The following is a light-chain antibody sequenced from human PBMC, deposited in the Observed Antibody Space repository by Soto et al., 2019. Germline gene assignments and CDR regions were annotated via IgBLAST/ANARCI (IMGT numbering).Light chain of an antibody. J-gene: IGLJ2*01. CDR1: SSDVGGYNY. CDR2: DVS. V-gene: IGLV2-14*01. Sequence: QSALTQPASVSGSPGQSITISCTGNSSDVGGYNYVSWYQQHPGKAPKLMIYDVSNRPSGVSNRFSGSKSGNTASLTISGLQAEDEADYYCSSYTSSSTVVFGGWTKLTVL. CDR3: SSYTSSSTVV.